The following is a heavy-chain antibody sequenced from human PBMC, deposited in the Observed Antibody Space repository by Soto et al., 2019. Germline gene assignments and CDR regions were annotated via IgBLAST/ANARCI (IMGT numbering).Heavy chain of an antibody. V-gene: IGHV2-70*11. Sequence: SGPTLVNPTQTLTLTCTFSGFSLSTSGMCVSWIRQPPGKALEWLARIDWDDDKYYSTSLKTRLTISKDTSKNQVVLTMTNMDPVDTATYYCARSSSLRFLEWYPPGYMDVWGKGTTVTVSS. D-gene: IGHD3-3*01. CDR2: IDWDDDK. J-gene: IGHJ6*03. CDR3: ARSSSLRFLEWYPPGYMDV. CDR1: GFSLSTSGMC.